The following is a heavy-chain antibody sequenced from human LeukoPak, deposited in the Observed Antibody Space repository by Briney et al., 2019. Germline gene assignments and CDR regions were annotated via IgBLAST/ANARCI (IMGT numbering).Heavy chain of an antibody. J-gene: IGHJ5*01. CDR1: GGTFSSYA. V-gene: IGHV1-69*13. Sequence: ASVKVSCKASGGTFSSYAISWVRQTPGQGLEWMGGIIPIFGTANYAQKFQGRVTITADESTSTAYMELSSLRSEDTAVYYCARGICPLRSSSWLGCSFQFDSWGQGTLVTVSS. CDR3: ARGICPLRSSSWLGCSFQFDS. D-gene: IGHD6-13*01. CDR2: IIPIFGTA.